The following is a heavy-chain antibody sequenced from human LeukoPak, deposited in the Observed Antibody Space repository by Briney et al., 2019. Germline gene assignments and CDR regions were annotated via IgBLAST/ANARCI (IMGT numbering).Heavy chain of an antibody. CDR1: GYIFIGYY. CDR2: VNPNSGGT. J-gene: IGHJ4*02. Sequence: VASVKVSCKASGYIFIGYYIHWVRQAPGQGLEWLGWVNPNSGGTNYAQKFQGRVTMTRDTSISTAYMELSRLRSDDTAVYYCAYSYYGGTGYFDYWGQGTLVTVSS. CDR3: AYSYYGGTGYFDY. V-gene: IGHV1-2*02. D-gene: IGHD4-23*01.